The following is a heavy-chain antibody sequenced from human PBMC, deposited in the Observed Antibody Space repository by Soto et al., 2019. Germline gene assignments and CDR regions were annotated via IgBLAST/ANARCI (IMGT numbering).Heavy chain of an antibody. Sequence: QVQLVQSGAEVKKPGSSVKVSCKASGGTFSSYTISWVRQAPGQGLEWMGRIIPILGIANYAQKFQGRVTITADKSTSTAYMELSSLRSEDTAVYYCATLLSHATGYWGQGTLVTVSS. J-gene: IGHJ4*02. CDR2: IIPILGIA. CDR3: ATLLSHATGY. CDR1: GGTFSSYT. V-gene: IGHV1-69*02. D-gene: IGHD2-2*01.